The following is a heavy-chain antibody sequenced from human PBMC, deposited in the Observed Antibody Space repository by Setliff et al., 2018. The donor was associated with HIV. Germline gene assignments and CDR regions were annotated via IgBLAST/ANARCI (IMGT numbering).Heavy chain of an antibody. CDR3: ARQFPPYHSGAHYSDL. Sequence: SETLSLTCSVSGYSISSGYHWAWIRHPQGKGLEWIGLIYYSGSTNYSPSLKSRVTISVDSSKNQFSLKLTSVTAADAAIYYCARQFPPYHSGAHYSDLWSQGTLVTVSS. V-gene: IGHV4-61*01. D-gene: IGHD6-19*01. CDR1: GYSISSGYH. J-gene: IGHJ5*02. CDR2: IYYSGST.